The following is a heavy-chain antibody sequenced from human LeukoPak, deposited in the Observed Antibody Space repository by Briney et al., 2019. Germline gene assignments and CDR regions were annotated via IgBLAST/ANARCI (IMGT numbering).Heavy chain of an antibody. CDR3: ARNGTVTVTGTKFNYFDY. V-gene: IGHV4-39*01. J-gene: IGHJ4*02. CDR1: GGSISSSTYY. D-gene: IGHD4-17*01. CDR2: IYYSGST. Sequence: SETLSLTCTVSGGSISSSTYYWGWIRQPPGKALEWFGSIYYSGSTHYNPSLKSRLTISVDTSKNQFSLKVTAVTAADTAAYFCARNGTVTVTGTKFNYFDYWGQGTLVTVSS.